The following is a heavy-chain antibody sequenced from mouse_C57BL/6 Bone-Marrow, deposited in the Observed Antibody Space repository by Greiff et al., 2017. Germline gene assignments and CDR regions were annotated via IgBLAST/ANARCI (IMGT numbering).Heavy chain of an antibody. V-gene: IGHV1-64*01. CDR1: GYTFTSYW. Sequence: QVQLQQPGAELVKPGASVKLSCKASGYTFTSYWMHWVKQRPGQGLEWIGMIHPTSGSTNYNEKFKSKATLTVDKSSSTAYMQLSSLTSEDTAVYYGASQIYYGNSPFAYWGQGTLVTVSA. J-gene: IGHJ3*01. D-gene: IGHD2-1*01. CDR2: IHPTSGST. CDR3: ASQIYYGNSPFAY.